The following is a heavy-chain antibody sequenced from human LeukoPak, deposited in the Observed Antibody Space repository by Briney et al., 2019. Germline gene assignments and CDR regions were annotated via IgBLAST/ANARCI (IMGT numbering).Heavy chain of an antibody. J-gene: IGHJ4*02. CDR1: GDSISGYS. Sequence: SETLSLTCTVSGDSISGYSWTWIRQPPGKGLEWIGFISYSGSTRYNASFESRVTISIDTSNNQFSMKLTSVTAADTARYYCARVGRGVHTWGSYSFDQWGQGALVTVSS. V-gene: IGHV4-59*01. D-gene: IGHD3-16*01. CDR2: ISYSGST. CDR3: ARVGRGVHTWGSYSFDQ.